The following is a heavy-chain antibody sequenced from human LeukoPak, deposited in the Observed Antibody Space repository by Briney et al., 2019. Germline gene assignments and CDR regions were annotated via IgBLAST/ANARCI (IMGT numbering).Heavy chain of an antibody. V-gene: IGHV4-38-2*02. CDR2: IYHSGSA. Sequence: PSETLSLTCTVSSHSISSGYYWGWIRQPPGKGLEWIGSIYHSGSAYYNPSLKSRVTVSVDTSKNQFSLKLNSVTAADTAVYYCARVPHGETIFGVVLYWFDPWGQGTLVTVFS. CDR3: ARVPHGETIFGVVLYWFDP. D-gene: IGHD3-3*01. J-gene: IGHJ5*02. CDR1: SHSISSGYY.